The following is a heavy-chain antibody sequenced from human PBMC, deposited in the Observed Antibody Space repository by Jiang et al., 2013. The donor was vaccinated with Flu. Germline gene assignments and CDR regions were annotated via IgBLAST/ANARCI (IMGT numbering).Heavy chain of an antibody. CDR3: VRDLILVETPGDDFDY. V-gene: IGHV3-74*03. D-gene: IGHD4-23*01. CDR2: IKTDASVI. Sequence: AASGFIFSKYWMHWVRPTLQGRGVVWVARIKTDASVITYADSVRGRFTISRDNAKKPGMVYLQMNSLRAEDTAVYYCVRDLILVETPGDDFDYWGQGTLVTVSS. J-gene: IGHJ4*02. CDR1: GFIFSKYW.